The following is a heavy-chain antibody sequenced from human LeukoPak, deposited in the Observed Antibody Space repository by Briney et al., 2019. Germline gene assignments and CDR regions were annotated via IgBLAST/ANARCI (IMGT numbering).Heavy chain of an antibody. J-gene: IGHJ6*03. Sequence: GGSLRLSCAASGFTFSSYGMHWVRQAPGKGLEWVAFIRYDGSNKYYADSVKGRFTISRDNSKNTLYLQMNSLRAEDTAVYYCAKTGVEQQLVRYYHYMDVWGKGTTVTVSS. CDR2: IRYDGSNK. CDR3: AKTGVEQQLVRYYHYMDV. D-gene: IGHD6-13*01. V-gene: IGHV3-30*02. CDR1: GFTFSSYG.